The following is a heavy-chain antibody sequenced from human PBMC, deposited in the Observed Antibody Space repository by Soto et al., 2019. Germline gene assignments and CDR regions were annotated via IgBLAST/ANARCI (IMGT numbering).Heavy chain of an antibody. J-gene: IGHJ4*02. CDR1: GDSMATGGHY. CDR2: VYYSGAT. Sequence: SETLSLTCTVSGDSMATGGHYYNWIRQVPGKGLEWIGYVYYSGATHYTPSLRARATISRDTSKNQFSLRLISVTAADTALYYCARDKDLQPTVWGFWGQGIQVTV. CDR3: ARDKDLQPTVWGF. D-gene: IGHD3-16*01. V-gene: IGHV4-31*03.